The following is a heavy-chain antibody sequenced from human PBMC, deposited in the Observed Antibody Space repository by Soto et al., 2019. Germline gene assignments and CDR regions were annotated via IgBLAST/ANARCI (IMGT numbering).Heavy chain of an antibody. D-gene: IGHD6-6*01. Sequence: QVQLQESGPGLVKPSQTLSLTCTVSGRSIRSGGYYWSWIRQHPGKGLEWIGYIYYSGSTYYNPSLKCRVTISVDTSKNQFSLKLSSVTAADTAVYYCAREYSSSSRFDYWGQGTLVTVSS. CDR3: AREYSSSSRFDY. CDR2: IYYSGST. V-gene: IGHV4-31*03. J-gene: IGHJ4*02. CDR1: GRSIRSGGYY.